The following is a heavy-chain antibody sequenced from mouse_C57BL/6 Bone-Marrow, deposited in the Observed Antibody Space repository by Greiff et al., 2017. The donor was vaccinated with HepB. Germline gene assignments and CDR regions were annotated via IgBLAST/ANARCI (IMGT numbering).Heavy chain of an antibody. CDR3: TRYYGSSFSY. Sequence: VQLKQSGAELVRPGASVKLSCTASGFNIKDDYMHWVKQRPEQGLEWIGWIDPENGDTEYASKFQGKATITADTSSNTAYLQLSSLTSEDTAVYYCTRYYGSSFSYWGQGTLVTVSA. D-gene: IGHD1-1*01. V-gene: IGHV14-4*01. CDR2: IDPENGDT. J-gene: IGHJ3*01. CDR1: GFNIKDDY.